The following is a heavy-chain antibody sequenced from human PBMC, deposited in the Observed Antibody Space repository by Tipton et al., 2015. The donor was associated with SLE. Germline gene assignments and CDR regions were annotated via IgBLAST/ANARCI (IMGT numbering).Heavy chain of an antibody. J-gene: IGHJ4*02. Sequence: TLSLTCTVYGGSFSGYYWSWIRQPPGKGLEWIGYIYYTGSTNYNPSLNSRVTMSVDTSKNEFYLKLSSLTGADTAMYYCARDVGSGWYRAFDYWGQGTPVTVSS. V-gene: IGHV4-59*01. D-gene: IGHD6-19*01. CDR1: GGSFSGYY. CDR3: ARDVGSGWYRAFDY. CDR2: IYYTGST.